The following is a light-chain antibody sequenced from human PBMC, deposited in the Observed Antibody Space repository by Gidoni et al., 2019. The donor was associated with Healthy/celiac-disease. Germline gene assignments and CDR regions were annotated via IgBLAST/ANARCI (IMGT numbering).Light chain of an antibody. CDR1: QSVSSSY. V-gene: IGKV3-20*01. CDR2: GAS. J-gene: IGKJ1*01. CDR3: QQYGSSPLWT. Sequence: EIVLTQSPGTLSLPPGERATLSCRASQSVSSSYFAWYQQQPGQAPRLLIYGASSRATGIPDRFSGSGSGTDFTLTISRLEPEDFAVYYCQQYGSSPLWTFGQGTKVEIK.